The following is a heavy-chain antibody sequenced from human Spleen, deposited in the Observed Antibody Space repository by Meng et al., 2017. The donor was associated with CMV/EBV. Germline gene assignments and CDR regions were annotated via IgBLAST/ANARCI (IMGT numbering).Heavy chain of an antibody. CDR3: ASGSYGSGKVDY. D-gene: IGHD3-10*01. CDR1: GFTFSDYY. J-gene: IGHJ4*02. V-gene: IGHV3-11*04. Sequence: SCATSGFTFSDYYMIWIRQAPGKGLEWVSYISSSGSTIYYADSVKGRFTISRDNAKNSLYLQMNSLRAEDTAVYYCASGSYGSGKVDYWGQGTLVTVSS. CDR2: ISSSGSTI.